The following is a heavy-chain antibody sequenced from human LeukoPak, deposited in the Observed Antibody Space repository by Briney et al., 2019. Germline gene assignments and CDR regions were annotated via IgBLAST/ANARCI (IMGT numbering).Heavy chain of an antibody. J-gene: IGHJ4*02. V-gene: IGHV3-21*01. CDR2: ISSTGSYI. CDR1: GFTFSRYS. D-gene: IGHD4-17*01. CDR3: AREPVTGSVY. Sequence: GGSLRLSCAASGFTFSRYSMNWVRQAPGKGLEWVSSISSTGSYIYYADSVKGRFTASRDNAKNSLYLQMNSLRGEDTAVYYCAREPVTGSVYWGQGTLVTVSS.